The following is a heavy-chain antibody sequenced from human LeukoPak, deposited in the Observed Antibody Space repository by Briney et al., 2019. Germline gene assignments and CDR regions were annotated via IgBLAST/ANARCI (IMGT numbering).Heavy chain of an antibody. CDR1: GFTFSSYS. CDR3: AKSLYGGCDY. CDR2: VNGNGGST. D-gene: IGHD3-16*02. J-gene: IGHJ4*02. Sequence: GGSLRLSCAASGFTFSSYSMNWVRQAPGKGLEWVSGVNGNGGSTSYADSVKGRFTISRDNSKNTVYLQMNSLRVEDTAVYYCAKSLYGGCDYWGQGTVVTVSS. V-gene: IGHV3-23*01.